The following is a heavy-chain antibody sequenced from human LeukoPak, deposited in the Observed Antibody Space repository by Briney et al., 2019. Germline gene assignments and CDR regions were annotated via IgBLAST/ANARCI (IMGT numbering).Heavy chain of an antibody. V-gene: IGHV1-69*02. Sequence: SVKVSCKASGGTFSSYTISWVRQAPGQGLEWMGRIIPILGIANYAQKFQGRVTITADKSTSTAYMELSSLRSEDAAVYYCARTLGELIFDYWGQGTLVTVSS. D-gene: IGHD1-26*01. CDR2: IIPILGIA. CDR3: ARTLGELIFDY. J-gene: IGHJ4*02. CDR1: GGTFSSYT.